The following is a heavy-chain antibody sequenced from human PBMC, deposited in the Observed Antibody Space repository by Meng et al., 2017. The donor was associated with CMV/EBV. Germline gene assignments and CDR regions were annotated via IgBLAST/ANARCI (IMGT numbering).Heavy chain of an antibody. Sequence: ASVKVSCKASGYTFTSYGISWVRRAPGQGLEWMGWISAYNGNTNYAQKLQGRVTMTTDTSTSTAYMELRSLRSDDTAVYYCARHYSNLKGGWFDPWGQGTLVTVSS. D-gene: IGHD4-11*01. CDR2: ISAYNGNT. CDR3: ARHYSNLKGGWFDP. CDR1: GYTFTSYG. J-gene: IGHJ5*02. V-gene: IGHV1-18*01.